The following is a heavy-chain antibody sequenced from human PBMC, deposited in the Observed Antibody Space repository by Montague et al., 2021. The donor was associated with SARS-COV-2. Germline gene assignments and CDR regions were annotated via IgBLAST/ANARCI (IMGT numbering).Heavy chain of an antibody. D-gene: IGHD6-13*01. Sequence: TGSTNYNPSLKSRVTISLDTSKNQFFLKVTSVTAADTAVYYCARQAAGSYFYYGVDVWGKGTT. CDR2: TGST. CDR3: ARQAAGSYFYYGVDV. J-gene: IGHJ6*04. V-gene: IGHV4-59*12.